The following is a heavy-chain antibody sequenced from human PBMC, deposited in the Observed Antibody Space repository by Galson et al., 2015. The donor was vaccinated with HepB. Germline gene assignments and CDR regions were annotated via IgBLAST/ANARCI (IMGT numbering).Heavy chain of an antibody. J-gene: IGHJ4*02. CDR2: ISYDGSNK. Sequence: MHWVRQAPGKGLEWVAVISYDGSNKYYADSVKGRFTISRDNSKNTLYLQMNSPRAEDTAVYYCAKDSSGWYTLPGRHGYFDYWGQGTLVTVSS. V-gene: IGHV3-30*18. CDR3: AKDSSGWYTLPGRHGYFDY. D-gene: IGHD6-19*01.